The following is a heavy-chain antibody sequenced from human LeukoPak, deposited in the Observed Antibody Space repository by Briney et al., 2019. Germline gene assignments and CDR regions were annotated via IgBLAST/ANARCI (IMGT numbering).Heavy chain of an antibody. CDR1: GFTFSSYS. Sequence: GESLRLSCAASGFTFSSYSMNWVRQAPGKGLEWVSSISSSSSYIYYADSLKGRFTISRDNAKNSLYLQMNSLRAEDTAVYYCARGSKSYGDYIRSRIHYFDYWGQGTLVTVSS. CDR3: ARGSKSYGDYIRSRIHYFDY. CDR2: ISSSSSYI. J-gene: IGHJ4*02. D-gene: IGHD4-17*01. V-gene: IGHV3-21*01.